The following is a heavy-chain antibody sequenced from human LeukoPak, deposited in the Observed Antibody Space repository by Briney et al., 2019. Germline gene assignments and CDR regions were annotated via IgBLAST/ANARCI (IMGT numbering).Heavy chain of an antibody. CDR2: IYYSGST. Sequence: SETLSLTCTVSGGSISSYYWSWIRQPPGKGLEWIGYIYYSGSTNYNPSLKSRVTISVDTSKNQFSLKLSSVTAADTAVYYCARVIMYYYDSSGYYWFDPWGQGTLVTVSS. D-gene: IGHD3-22*01. CDR1: GGSISSYY. V-gene: IGHV4-59*01. CDR3: ARVIMYYYDSSGYYWFDP. J-gene: IGHJ5*02.